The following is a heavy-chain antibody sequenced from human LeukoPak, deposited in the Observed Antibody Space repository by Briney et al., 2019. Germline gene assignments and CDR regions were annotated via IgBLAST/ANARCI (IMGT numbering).Heavy chain of an antibody. CDR1: GFTFSDHY. CDR3: ASSRWLQFDY. V-gene: IGHV3-72*01. J-gene: IGHJ4*02. D-gene: IGHD5-12*01. CDR2: TRNKANSYTT. Sequence: GGSLRLSCAASGFTFSDHYMDWVRQAPGKGLEWVGRTRNKANSYTTECAASVKGRFTISRDDSKNSLYLQMNSLKTEDTAVYYCASSRWLQFDYWGQGTLVTVSS.